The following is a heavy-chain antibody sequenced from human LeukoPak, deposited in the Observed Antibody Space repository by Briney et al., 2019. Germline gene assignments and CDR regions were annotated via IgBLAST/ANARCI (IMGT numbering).Heavy chain of an antibody. CDR3: ARGRYDILTGYSPPFDY. CDR1: GFTFSSYT. CDR2: ISGKSSHI. V-gene: IGHV3-21*01. Sequence: GGSLRLSCAASGFTFSSYTMNWVRQAPGKGLEWVSSISGKSSHIYHVDSMKGRFTISRDNAKNSLYLQMNSLRADDTAVYYCARGRYDILTGYSPPFDYWGQGTLVTVSS. J-gene: IGHJ4*02. D-gene: IGHD3-9*01.